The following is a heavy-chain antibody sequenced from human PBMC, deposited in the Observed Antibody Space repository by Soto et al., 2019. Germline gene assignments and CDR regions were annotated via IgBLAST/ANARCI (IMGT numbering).Heavy chain of an antibody. CDR3: ARIGSLPDYYYGMDV. CDR2: IRQDGSEK. Sequence: GSLRLSCAASGFTFSSYWMSWVRQAPGKGLEWVANIRQDGSEKYYVDSVKGRFTISRDNAKNSLYLQMNSLRAEDTAVYYCARIGSLPDYYYGMDVWGQGTTVTVSS. CDR1: GFTFSSYW. V-gene: IGHV3-7*01. J-gene: IGHJ6*02. D-gene: IGHD3-10*01.